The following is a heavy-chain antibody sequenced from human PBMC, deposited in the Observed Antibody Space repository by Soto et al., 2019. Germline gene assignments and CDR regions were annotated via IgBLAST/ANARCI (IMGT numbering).Heavy chain of an antibody. D-gene: IGHD5-18*01. J-gene: IGHJ6*02. CDR1: GYTFTSYG. V-gene: IGHV1-18*04. CDR3: ARVGYSYGDYYYGMDV. CDR2: ISAYNGNT. Sequence: ASVKVSCKASGYTFTSYGISWVRQAPGQGLERMGWISAYNGNTNYAQKLQGRVTMTTDTSTSTAYMELRSLRSDDTAVYYCARVGYSYGDYYYGMDVWGQGTTVTVSS.